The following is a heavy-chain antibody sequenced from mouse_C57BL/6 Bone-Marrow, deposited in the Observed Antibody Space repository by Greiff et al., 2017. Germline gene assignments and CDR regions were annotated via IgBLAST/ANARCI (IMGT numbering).Heavy chain of an antibody. V-gene: IGHV1-52*01. J-gene: IGHJ2*01. CDR2: IDPSDIET. CDR1: GYTFTSYW. D-gene: IGHD1-1*02. Sequence: QVQLQQPGAELVRPGSSVKLSCKASGYTFTSYWMHWVKQRPIQGLEWIGNIDPSDIETHYNQKFKDKATLTVDKSSSTAYMQRSSLTSEDSAVYYSAREGGPYYFDDWGQGTTLTVSS. CDR3: AREGGPYYFDD.